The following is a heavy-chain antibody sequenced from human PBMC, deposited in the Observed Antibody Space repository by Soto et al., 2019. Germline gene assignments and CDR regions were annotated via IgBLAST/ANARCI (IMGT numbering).Heavy chain of an antibody. CDR2: INPKSGGT. V-gene: IGHV1-2*02. J-gene: IGHJ4*02. CDR3: ARVCADQEIEADPYFDY. D-gene: IGHD6-25*01. Sequence: ASVKASCKASGYPFTGYYIHWVRQAPGQGLEWMGWINPKSGGTSYAQKFQGGVTMTRDTSISTAYMELSRLRSDDTAVYYCARVCADQEIEADPYFDYWGQGTLVTVSS. CDR1: GYPFTGYY.